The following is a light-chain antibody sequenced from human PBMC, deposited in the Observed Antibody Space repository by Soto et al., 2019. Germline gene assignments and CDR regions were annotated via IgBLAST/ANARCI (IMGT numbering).Light chain of an antibody. CDR2: GAS. CDR3: QQYDKWPYT. CDR1: QSISSSY. J-gene: IGKJ2*01. V-gene: IGKV3-20*01. Sequence: EIVLTQSPGTLSLSPGKRATLSCRASQSISSSYLAWYQQRPGQAPRLLIYGASSRATGIPDRFSGSGSGTEFTLTITSLQSEDGALYYCQQYDKWPYTFGQGTNLEIK.